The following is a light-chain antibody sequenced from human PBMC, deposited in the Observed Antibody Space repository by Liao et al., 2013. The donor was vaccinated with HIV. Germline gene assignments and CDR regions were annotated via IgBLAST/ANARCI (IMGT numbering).Light chain of an antibody. CDR3: QAWDSSTPSVV. Sequence: SYELTQATSVSVSPGQTASITCSGDKLGDKYACWYQQKPGQSPVLVIYQDSKRPSGIPERFSGSNSGNTATLTISGTQAMDEADYYCQAWDSSTPSVVFGGGTSLTVL. CDR2: QDS. CDR1: KLGDKY. V-gene: IGLV3-1*01. J-gene: IGLJ2*01.